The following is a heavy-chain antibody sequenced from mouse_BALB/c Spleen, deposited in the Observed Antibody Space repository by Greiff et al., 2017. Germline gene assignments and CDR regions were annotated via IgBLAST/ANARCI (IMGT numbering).Heavy chain of an antibody. J-gene: IGHJ4*01. V-gene: IGHV5-17*02. Sequence: DVKLVESGGGLVQPGGSRKLSCAASGFTFSSFGMHWVRQAPEKGLEWVAYISSGSSTIYYADTVKGRFTISRDNPKNTLFLQMTSLRSEDTAMYYCARAPYGKAMDYWGQGTSVTVSS. CDR2: ISSGSSTI. CDR3: ARAPYGKAMDY. D-gene: IGHD2-1*01. CDR1: GFTFSSFG.